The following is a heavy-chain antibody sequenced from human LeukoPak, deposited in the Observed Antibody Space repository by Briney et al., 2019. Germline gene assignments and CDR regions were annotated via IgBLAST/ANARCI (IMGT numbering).Heavy chain of an antibody. V-gene: IGHV4-59*11. CDR3: ARVFYDSSGSPFDY. J-gene: IGHJ4*02. Sequence: SETLSLTCTVSGGSISSHHWSWIRQPPGKGLEWIGYIYYSGSTNYNPSLKSRVTISVDTSKNQFSLKLSSVTAADTAVYYCARVFYDSSGSPFDYWGQGTLVTVSS. CDR1: GGSISSHH. D-gene: IGHD3-22*01. CDR2: IYYSGST.